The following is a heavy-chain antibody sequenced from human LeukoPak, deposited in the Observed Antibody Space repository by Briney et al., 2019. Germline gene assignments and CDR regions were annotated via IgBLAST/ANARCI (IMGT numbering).Heavy chain of an antibody. CDR2: INPNSGGT. CDR1: GYTFTGYY. CDR3: ARETYYSSGNVYNRIDY. D-gene: IGHD3-10*01. J-gene: IGHJ4*02. Sequence: GASVKVSCKASGYTFTGYYMHWVRQACGQGLEWMGWINPNSGGTNYAQKFQGRVTMTRDTSISTAYMELSRLTSDDTAVYFCARETYYSSGNVYNRIDYWGQGTLVTVSS. V-gene: IGHV1-2*02.